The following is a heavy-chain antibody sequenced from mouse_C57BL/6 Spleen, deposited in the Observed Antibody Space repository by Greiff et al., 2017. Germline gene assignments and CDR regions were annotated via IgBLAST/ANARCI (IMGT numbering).Heavy chain of an antibody. V-gene: IGHV1-80*01. CDR1: GYAFSSYW. CDR3: ARSSNYGFAY. CDR2: IYPGDGDT. J-gene: IGHJ3*01. Sequence: QVQLQQSGAELVKPGASVKISCKASGYAFSSYWMNWVSQRPGKGLEWIGQIYPGDGDTNYNGKFKGKATLKADKSSRTAYMQLSSLTSEDSAVYFCARSSNYGFAYWGQGTLVTVSA. D-gene: IGHD2-5*01.